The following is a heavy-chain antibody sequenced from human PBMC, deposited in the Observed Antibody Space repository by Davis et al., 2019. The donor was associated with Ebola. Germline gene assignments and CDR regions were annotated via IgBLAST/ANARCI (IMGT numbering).Heavy chain of an antibody. CDR1: GFTFSSYA. CDR2: ISGSGGST. D-gene: IGHD6-13*01. V-gene: IGHV3-23*01. Sequence: GESLKISCAASGFTFSSYAMSWVRQAPGKGLEWVSAISGSGGSTYYADSVKGRFTISRDNSKNTLYLQMNSLRAEDTAVYYCANGGSGSWYSYYYYGMDVWGKGTTVTVSS. CDR3: ANGGSGSWYSYYYYGMDV. J-gene: IGHJ6*04.